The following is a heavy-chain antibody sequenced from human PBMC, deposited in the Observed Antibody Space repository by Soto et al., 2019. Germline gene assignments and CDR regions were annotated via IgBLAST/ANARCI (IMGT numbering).Heavy chain of an antibody. CDR3: ARVPYYDRYFHL. D-gene: IGHD3-22*01. Sequence: QVQLHESGPGLVKPSQTLSLTCTVSGGSVSTAAYYWIWIRQHPGKGLEWIGYIFYSGTTYYNPSLKSRLTISVDTSKNQFSLKLASVTAADTAVYYCARVPYYDRYFHLWGQGTLVTVSS. CDR2: IFYSGTT. J-gene: IGHJ1*01. CDR1: GGSVSTAAYY. V-gene: IGHV4-31*03.